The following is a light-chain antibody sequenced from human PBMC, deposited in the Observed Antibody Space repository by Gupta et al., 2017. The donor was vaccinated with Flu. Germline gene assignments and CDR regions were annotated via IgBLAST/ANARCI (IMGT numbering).Light chain of an antibody. J-gene: IGKJ3*01. Sequence: DIELTQSPSSLSASVGDRVTITCRASQRISSYLNWYQQKPGKAPKLLIYAASRLQSGVPSRFSGSGSGTDFTLTISIRQPEDFATYYCQQRDSTPRTFGHGTKVDIK. CDR1: QRISSY. V-gene: IGKV1-39*01. CDR2: AAS. CDR3: QQRDSTPRT.